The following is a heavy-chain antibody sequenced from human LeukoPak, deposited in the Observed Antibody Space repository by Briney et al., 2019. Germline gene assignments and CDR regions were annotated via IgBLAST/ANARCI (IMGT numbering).Heavy chain of an antibody. CDR3: ARDEKHYGDYVGSWFDP. V-gene: IGHV1-2*02. D-gene: IGHD4-17*01. Sequence: ASVKVSCKASGYTFTGYYMHWVRQAPGQGLEWMGWINPNSGGTNYAQKFQGRVTMTRDTSISTAYMELSRLRSYDTAVYYCARDEKHYGDYVGSWFDPWGQGTLVTVSS. CDR1: GYTFTGYY. CDR2: INPNSGGT. J-gene: IGHJ5*02.